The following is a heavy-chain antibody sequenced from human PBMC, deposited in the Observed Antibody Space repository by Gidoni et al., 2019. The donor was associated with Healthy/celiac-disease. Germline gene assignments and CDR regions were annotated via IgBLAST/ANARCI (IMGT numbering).Heavy chain of an antibody. CDR2: IYHSGST. CDR1: GYSTSSGYY. Sequence: QVQLQESGPGLVKPSETLSLTCTVSGYSTSSGYYWGWIRQPPGKGLEWIGSIYHSGSTYYNPSLKSRVTISVDTSKNQFSLKLSSVTAADTAVYYCARGYGAAAGPYFDYWGQGTLVTVSS. D-gene: IGHD6-13*01. V-gene: IGHV4-38-2*02. J-gene: IGHJ4*02. CDR3: ARGYGAAAGPYFDY.